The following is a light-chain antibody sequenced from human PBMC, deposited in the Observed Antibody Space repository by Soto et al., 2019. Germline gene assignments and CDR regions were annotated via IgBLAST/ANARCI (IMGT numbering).Light chain of an antibody. V-gene: IGKV3-15*01. CDR2: VAS. CDR3: QQYNNWPWT. Sequence: EIVMTQSPATLSVSPGERATLSCRASQSVSSNLAWYQQKPGQAPMLLIYVASTRATGIPARFSGSGSRTEFTLTISSLQSEDFAVYYCQQYNNWPWTFGQGTKVEIK. J-gene: IGKJ1*01. CDR1: QSVSSN.